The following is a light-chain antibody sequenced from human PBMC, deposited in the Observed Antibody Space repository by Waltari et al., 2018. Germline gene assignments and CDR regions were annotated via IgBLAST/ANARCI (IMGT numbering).Light chain of an antibody. J-gene: IGKJ4*01. CDR3: LQDYIFPLT. Sequence: AIQMTQSSSSLSASVGDRVTITCWASEDIRNDLGLYQQKPGKAPRLLSFYASTLQSGVTSRFSGSGSGTDFTLTISSLQPEYFATYFCLQDYIFPLTFCGGTTVEI. CDR2: YAS. V-gene: IGKV1-6*01. CDR1: EDIRND.